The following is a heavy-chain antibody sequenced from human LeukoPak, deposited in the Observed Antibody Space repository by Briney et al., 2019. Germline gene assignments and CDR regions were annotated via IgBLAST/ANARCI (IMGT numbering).Heavy chain of an antibody. J-gene: IGHJ4*02. CDR2: INSDGSST. D-gene: IGHD3-3*01. CDR3: VRLLDRDF. CDR1: GFTFSNYW. Sequence: GGSLRLSCAASGFTFSNYWMHWVRQAPGKGLVWASRINSDGSSTNYADSVKGRFTISRDNARNTVYLQMNSLRAEDTAVYYCVRLLDRDFWGQGTLVTVSS. V-gene: IGHV3-74*01.